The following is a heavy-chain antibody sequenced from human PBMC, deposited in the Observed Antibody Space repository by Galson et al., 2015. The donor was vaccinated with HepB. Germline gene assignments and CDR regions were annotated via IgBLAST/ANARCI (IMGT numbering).Heavy chain of an antibody. V-gene: IGHV3-23*01. J-gene: IGHJ4*02. CDR1: GFTFSDYA. Sequence: SLRLSCAASGFTFSDYAMSWVRQAPGKGLEWVAGISGAGGRTYDADAVKGRFTISRDNSKNMLYLQMSSLRAEDTAVYYCAKVERHYYEDSGYFGGDYFDYWGQGTLVTVSS. CDR3: AKVERHYYEDSGYFGGDYFDY. CDR2: ISGAGGRT. D-gene: IGHD3-22*01.